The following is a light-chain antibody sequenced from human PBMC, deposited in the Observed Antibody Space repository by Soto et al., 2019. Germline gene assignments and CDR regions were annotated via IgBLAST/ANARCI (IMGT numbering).Light chain of an antibody. V-gene: IGKV1-5*01. CDR2: DAA. CDR3: QQYNTYWT. Sequence: DIQMTHSPSTLAASVGDRFTISCRASQTISTWLAWYQQKPGKAPKLLIYDAANLESGVPSRFSGSGSGTEFSLTISSLQPDDFATYYCQQYNTYWTFGQGTKVDIK. J-gene: IGKJ1*01. CDR1: QTISTW.